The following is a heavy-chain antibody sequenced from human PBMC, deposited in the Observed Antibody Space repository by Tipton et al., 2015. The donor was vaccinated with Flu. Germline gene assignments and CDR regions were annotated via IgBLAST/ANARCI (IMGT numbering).Heavy chain of an antibody. CDR2: IYTSGST. CDR1: GGPISSGSYY. J-gene: IGHJ4*02. D-gene: IGHD3-22*01. Sequence: TLSLTCTVSGGPISSGSYYWSWIRQPAGKGLEWIGRIYTSGSTNYNPSLKSRVTISVDTSKNQFSLKLSSVTAADTAVYYCARVRSYYDSSGYYYAFDYWGQGTLVTVSS. CDR3: ARVRSYYDSSGYYYAFDY. V-gene: IGHV4-61*02.